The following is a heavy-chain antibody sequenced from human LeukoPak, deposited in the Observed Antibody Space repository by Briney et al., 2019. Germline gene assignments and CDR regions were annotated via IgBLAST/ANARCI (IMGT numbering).Heavy chain of an antibody. CDR3: AGSWFYRDYFEY. D-gene: IGHD3-10*01. CDR2: LSYDGSNE. CDR1: GFPFSSYG. Sequence: PGGSLRLSCAASGFPFSSYGMHWVRQAPGKGLEWVAVLSYDGSNEYYAHSVKGRFTIYRDNSKNTLYLQMNSLRVEDTAVYYCAGSWFYRDYFEYWGQGTLVTVSS. J-gene: IGHJ4*02. V-gene: IGHV3-30*03.